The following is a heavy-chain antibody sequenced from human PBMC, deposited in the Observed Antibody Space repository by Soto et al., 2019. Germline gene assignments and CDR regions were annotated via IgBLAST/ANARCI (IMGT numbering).Heavy chain of an antibody. V-gene: IGHV1-69*13. D-gene: IGHD5-18*01. J-gene: IGHJ4*02. CDR1: GYTFTSYG. CDR2: FIAMLGTP. Sequence: GASVKVSCKASGYTFTSYGISWVRQAPGQGLEWMGGFIAMLGTPTYAKKVQGRATITADESLTSSYLELRSLRSEDTAVYFCARGAMAKFDYWGQGTVVTVSS. CDR3: ARGAMAKFDY.